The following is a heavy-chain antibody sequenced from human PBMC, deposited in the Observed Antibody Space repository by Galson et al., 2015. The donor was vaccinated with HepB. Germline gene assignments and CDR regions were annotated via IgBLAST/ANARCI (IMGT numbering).Heavy chain of an antibody. CDR3: ARYREGYCSSTSCYRGFDI. D-gene: IGHD2-2*01. J-gene: IGHJ3*02. CDR1: GYTFTSYG. CDR2: ISVYNGNT. Sequence: SVKVSCKASGYTFTSYGIGWVRQAPGQGLEWMGWISVYNGNTQYAQKVQGRVTITRDTSTSTAYMELRSLRSDDTAVYYCARYREGYCSSTSCYRGFDIWGQGTMVTVFS. V-gene: IGHV1-18*04.